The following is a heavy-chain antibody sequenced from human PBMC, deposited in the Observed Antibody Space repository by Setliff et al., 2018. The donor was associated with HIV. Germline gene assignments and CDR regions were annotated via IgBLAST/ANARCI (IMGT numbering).Heavy chain of an antibody. V-gene: IGHV1-69*05. Sequence: ASVKVSCKASGGTFSSYAIYWVRQAPGQGLEWMGGIIPIFGTANYAQKFQGRVTITTDESTSTAYMELSSLRSEDTAVYFCARTREIHYYCYMDVWGGGTTVTVSS. J-gene: IGHJ6*03. CDR3: ARTREIHYYCYMDV. CDR1: GGTFSSYA. CDR2: IIPIFGTA.